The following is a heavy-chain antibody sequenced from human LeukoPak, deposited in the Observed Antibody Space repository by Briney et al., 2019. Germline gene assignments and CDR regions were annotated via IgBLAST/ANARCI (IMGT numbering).Heavy chain of an antibody. Sequence: GVSVRLSCAASGFTFSSNWMSWVRQAPGKGLEWVANIKQEGSEKYYVDSVKGRFSISRDNAKNSLYLQMNSLRAEDTAVYYCARGGSRYDNWGQGTLVTVSS. CDR1: GFTFSSNW. CDR3: ARGGSRYDN. V-gene: IGHV3-7*01. D-gene: IGHD3-22*01. J-gene: IGHJ4*02. CDR2: IKQEGSEK.